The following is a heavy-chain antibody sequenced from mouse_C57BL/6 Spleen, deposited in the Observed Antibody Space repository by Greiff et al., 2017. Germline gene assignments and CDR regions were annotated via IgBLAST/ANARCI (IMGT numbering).Heavy chain of an antibody. D-gene: IGHD6-1*01. V-gene: IGHV1-39*01. CDR2: INPNYGTT. CDR1: GYSFTDYN. J-gene: IGHJ4*01. Sequence: LVESGPELVKPGASVKISCKASGYSFTDYNMNWVKQSTGKSLEWIGVINPNYGTTSYNQKFKGKATLTVDQSSSTAYMQLNSLTSEDSAYYYCALCSHYYAMDYWGQGTSVTVSS. CDR3: ALCSHYYAMDY.